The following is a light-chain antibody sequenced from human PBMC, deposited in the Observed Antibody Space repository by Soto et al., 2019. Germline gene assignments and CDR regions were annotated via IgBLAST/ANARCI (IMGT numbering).Light chain of an antibody. Sequence: DIQMTQSPSSLSASVGDRVTITCQASQDISNYLNWYQQKPGEAPKLLTYDASNLETGVPSRFSGSGSGTDFTFTSSSLQPEDIATYYCQQYDNLPRTFGQGTKLEIK. V-gene: IGKV1-33*01. CDR1: QDISNY. J-gene: IGKJ2*01. CDR2: DAS. CDR3: QQYDNLPRT.